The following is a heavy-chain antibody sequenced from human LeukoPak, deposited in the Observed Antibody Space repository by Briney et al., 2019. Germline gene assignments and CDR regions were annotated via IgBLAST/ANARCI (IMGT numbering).Heavy chain of an antibody. CDR3: ASDRITMVRGVMIGWFDP. J-gene: IGHJ5*02. CDR1: GGTFSSYA. V-gene: IGHV1-69*13. Sequence: GASVKVSCKASGGTFSSYAISWVRQAPGQGLEWMGGIIPIFGSANYAQKFQGRVTITADESTSTAYMELSSLRSEDTAVYYCASDRITMVRGVMIGWFDPWGQGTLVTVSS. CDR2: IIPIFGSA. D-gene: IGHD3-10*01.